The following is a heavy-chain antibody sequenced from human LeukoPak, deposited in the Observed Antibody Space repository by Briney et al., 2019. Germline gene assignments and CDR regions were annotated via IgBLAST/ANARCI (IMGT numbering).Heavy chain of an antibody. CDR3: AKSPYFYDRSNYRYYYYMDV. D-gene: IGHD3-22*01. CDR1: GYTFTDYF. J-gene: IGHJ6*03. V-gene: IGHV1-2*02. Sequence: GASVKVSCKASGYTFTDYFMQWVRQVPGQGLEWMGWINTNSGATLYAQKFQGRVTMTRDTSSSTVYMELSTLTSDDTAVYYCAKSPYFYDRSNYRYYYYMDVWAAGTTVTVSS. CDR2: INTNSGAT.